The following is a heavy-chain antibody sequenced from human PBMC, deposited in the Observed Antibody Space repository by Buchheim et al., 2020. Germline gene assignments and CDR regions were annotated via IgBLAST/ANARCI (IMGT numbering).Heavy chain of an antibody. D-gene: IGHD5-18*01. V-gene: IGHV7-4-1*02. J-gene: IGHJ6*03. CDR3: ARDPRAYSYGFIRGWWYYDMDV. CDR1: GYTFTSYA. Sequence: QVQLVQSGSELKKPGASVKVSCKASGYTFTSYAMNWVRQAPGQGLEWMGWINTNTGNPTYAQRFTGRFVFSLDTSVSTAYLLISSLKAEDTALYYCARDPRAYSYGFIRGWWYYDMDVWGKGTT. CDR2: INTNTGNP.